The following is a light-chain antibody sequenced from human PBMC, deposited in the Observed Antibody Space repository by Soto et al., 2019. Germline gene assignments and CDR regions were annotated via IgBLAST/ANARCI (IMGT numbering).Light chain of an antibody. CDR3: LQRSDWWT. Sequence: EIVLTQSPATLSLSPGERATLSCRASQSVSTYLAWYQRKPGQPPRLLIYDASTRATGIPARFSGSGSGADFTLTISSLEPEDFAVYYCLQRSDWWTFGQGTKVEIK. CDR2: DAS. V-gene: IGKV3-11*01. J-gene: IGKJ1*01. CDR1: QSVSTY.